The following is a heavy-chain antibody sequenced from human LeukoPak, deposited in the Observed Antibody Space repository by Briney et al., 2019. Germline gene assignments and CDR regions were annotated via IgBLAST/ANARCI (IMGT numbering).Heavy chain of an antibody. D-gene: IGHD1-26*01. Sequence: NASETLSLTCTVSGGSISSSSYYWGWIRQPPGKGLEWIGSIYYSGSTYYNPSLKSRVTISVDTSKNQFSLKLSSVTAADTAVYYCARLSVIVGSTLEYYYYYMDVWGQGTTVTVSS. CDR2: IYYSGST. J-gene: IGHJ6*03. CDR3: ARLSVIVGSTLEYYYYYMDV. CDR1: GGSISSSSYY. V-gene: IGHV4-39*07.